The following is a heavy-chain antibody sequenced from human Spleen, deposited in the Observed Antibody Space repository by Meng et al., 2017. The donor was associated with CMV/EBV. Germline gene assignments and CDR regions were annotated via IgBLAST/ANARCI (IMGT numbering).Heavy chain of an antibody. D-gene: IGHD3-22*01. V-gene: IGHV3-7*01. CDR3: ASVSGGYYYDSSGYYEG. J-gene: IGHJ4*02. Sequence: GESLKISCAASGFTFSSYWMSWVRQAPGKGLEWVANIKQDGSEKYYVDSVKGRFTISRDNAKNSLYLQMNSLRAEDTAVYYCASVSGGYYYDSSGYYEGWGQGTLVTVSS. CDR1: GFTFSSYW. CDR2: IKQDGSEK.